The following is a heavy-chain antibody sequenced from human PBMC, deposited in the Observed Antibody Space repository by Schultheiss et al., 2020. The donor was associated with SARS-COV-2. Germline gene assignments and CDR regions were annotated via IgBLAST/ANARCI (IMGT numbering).Heavy chain of an antibody. J-gene: IGHJ6*03. CDR2: INAGNGNT. Sequence: ASVKVSCKASGYTFTSYGISWVRQAPGQGLEWMGWINAGNGNTKYSQKFQGRVTITRDTSISTAYMELSRLRSDDTAVYYCATDRVEVRSATQRHHFYYMDAWGKGTTVTVSS. D-gene: IGHD2-2*01. CDR1: GYTFTSYG. V-gene: IGHV1-18*01. CDR3: ATDRVEVRSATQRHHFYYMDA.